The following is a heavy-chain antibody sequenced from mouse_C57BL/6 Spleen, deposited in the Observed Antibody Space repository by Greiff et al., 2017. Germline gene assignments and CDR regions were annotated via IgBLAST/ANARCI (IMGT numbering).Heavy chain of an antibody. V-gene: IGHV1-61*01. CDR2: IYPSDSET. Sequence: VQLQQPGAELVRPGSSVKLSCKASGYTFTSYWMDWVKQRPGQGLEWIGNIYPSDSETHYNQKFKDKATLTVDKSSSTAYMQLSSLTSEDSAVYYCARFGYYAYAMDYWGQGTSVTVSS. CDR3: ARFGYYAYAMDY. CDR1: GYTFTSYW. D-gene: IGHD2-3*01. J-gene: IGHJ4*01.